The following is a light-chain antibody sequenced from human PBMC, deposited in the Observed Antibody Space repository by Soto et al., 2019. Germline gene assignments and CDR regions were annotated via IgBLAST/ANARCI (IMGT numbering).Light chain of an antibody. CDR2: DVT. CDR1: SSDIGGFNY. CDR3: SSYTKSGSLYVV. V-gene: IGLV2-14*03. J-gene: IGLJ2*01. Sequence: QSVLTQPASVSGSPGQSITISCTGTSSDIGGFNYVSWYQQHPGKAPKLVIYDVTNRPSGVSDRFSGFKSGNTASLTISGLQPEDEADYVCSSYTKSGSLYVVFGGGTKVTVL.